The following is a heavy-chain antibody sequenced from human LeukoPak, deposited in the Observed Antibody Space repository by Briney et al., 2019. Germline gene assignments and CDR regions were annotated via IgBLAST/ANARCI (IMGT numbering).Heavy chain of an antibody. V-gene: IGHV3-7*01. J-gene: IGHJ4*02. CDR2: IKIDGSQI. CDR1: GFTFSTYW. CDR3: ARDLNWETY. D-gene: IGHD1-1*01. Sequence: PGGSLRLSCAASGFTFSTYWMTWVRQAPGKGLEWVANIKIDGSQIYYVDSVKGRFTISRDNAKNSLYLQMNSLRAEDTAVYYCARDLNWETYWGQGTLVTVSS.